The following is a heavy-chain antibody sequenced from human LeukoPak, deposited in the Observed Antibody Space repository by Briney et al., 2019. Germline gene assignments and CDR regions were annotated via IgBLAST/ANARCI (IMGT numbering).Heavy chain of an antibody. Sequence: PGGSLRLSCAASGFTFSSYEMNWVRQAPGKGLEWVSYISSSGSTIYYADSVKGRFTISRDNAKNSLYLQMNSLRAEDTALYYCAKGPYYDILTGYSYLDYWGQGTLVTVSS. CDR1: GFTFSSYE. J-gene: IGHJ4*02. CDR2: ISSSGSTI. V-gene: IGHV3-48*03. CDR3: AKGPYYDILTGYSYLDY. D-gene: IGHD3-9*01.